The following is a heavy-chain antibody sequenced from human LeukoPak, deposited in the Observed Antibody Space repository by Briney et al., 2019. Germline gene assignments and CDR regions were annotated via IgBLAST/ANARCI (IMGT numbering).Heavy chain of an antibody. CDR2: IYYSGST. D-gene: IGHD6-6*01. J-gene: IGHJ3*02. V-gene: IGHV4-31*03. CDR1: GPSISSGGYY. Sequence: SQTLSLTCTVSGPSISSGGYYWSWLRQHPGKGLEYIGYIYYSGSTYYNPSLKSRVTISLDTSKTQFSLKLSSVTAADTAVYYCSRERYSSSSHDAFDIWGQGTMVTVSS. CDR3: SRERYSSSSHDAFDI.